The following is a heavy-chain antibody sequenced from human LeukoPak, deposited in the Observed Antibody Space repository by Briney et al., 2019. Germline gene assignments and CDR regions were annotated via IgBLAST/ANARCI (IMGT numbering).Heavy chain of an antibody. CDR2: ISSDGSAT. Sequence: GGSLRLSCTAFGFTFNKYGMHWVRQAPGKGLEWVAVISSDGSATYYVGSVKGRFTVSRDNSKNTLYLQMNSLRAEDTAVYYCARSDYYYMDVWGKGTTVTVSS. V-gene: IGHV3-30*03. CDR1: GFTFNKYG. CDR3: ARSDYYYMDV. J-gene: IGHJ6*03.